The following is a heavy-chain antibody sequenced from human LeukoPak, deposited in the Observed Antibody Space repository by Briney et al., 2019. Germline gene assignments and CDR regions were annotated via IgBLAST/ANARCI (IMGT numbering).Heavy chain of an antibody. CDR2: IYYSGST. Sequence: PSETLSLTCTVSGGSISSSSYYWGWIRQPPGKGLEWIGYIYYSGSTNYNPSLKSRVTISVDTSKNQFSLKLSSVTAADTAVYYCARVRTGAYPAGAFDIWGQGTMVTVSS. D-gene: IGHD1-26*01. V-gene: IGHV4-61*05. CDR1: GGSISSSSYY. CDR3: ARVRTGAYPAGAFDI. J-gene: IGHJ3*02.